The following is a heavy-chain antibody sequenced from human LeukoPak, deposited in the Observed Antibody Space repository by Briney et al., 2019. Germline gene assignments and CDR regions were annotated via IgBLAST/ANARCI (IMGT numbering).Heavy chain of an antibody. J-gene: IGHJ4*02. D-gene: IGHD3-22*01. Sequence: GGSLRLPCAASGFTFSDYYMSWIRQAPGKGLEWVSYISSSGSTIYYADSVKGRFTISRDNAKNSLYLQMNSLRAEDTAVYYCARDYDSSGYSIGGIDYWGQGTLVTVSS. V-gene: IGHV3-11*01. CDR1: GFTFSDYY. CDR2: ISSSGSTI. CDR3: ARDYDSSGYSIGGIDY.